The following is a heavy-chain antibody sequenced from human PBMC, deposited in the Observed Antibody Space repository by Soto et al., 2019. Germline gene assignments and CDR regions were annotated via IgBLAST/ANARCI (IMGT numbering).Heavy chain of an antibody. J-gene: IGHJ5*02. CDR3: ARDSYGSNWYFDP. CDR2: IHYGGST. V-gene: IGHV4-59*01. Sequence: QVQLQESGPGLVKPSETLSLTCTVSGGSISSYYWSWIRQPPGKGLEWIGYIHYGGSTNYNPSLKSRVTISIDTSKKQFSLKLSSVTAADTAVYYCARDSYGSNWYFDPWGQGTRVTVSS. D-gene: IGHD6-13*01. CDR1: GGSISSYY.